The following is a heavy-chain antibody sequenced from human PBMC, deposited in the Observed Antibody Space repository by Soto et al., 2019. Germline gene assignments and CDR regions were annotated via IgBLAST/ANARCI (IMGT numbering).Heavy chain of an antibody. Sequence: LSLTCTVSGGSISSGDYYWSWIRQPPGKGLEWIGHIFYSGGTYYNPSLKSRVTISVDTSKSQFSLKLNSITAADTAVYFCARRGGGDYLFDSWGQGMLVTVPQ. CDR3: ARRGGGDYLFDS. V-gene: IGHV4-30-4*01. CDR2: IFYSGGT. CDR1: GGSISSGDYY. D-gene: IGHD4-17*01. J-gene: IGHJ4*02.